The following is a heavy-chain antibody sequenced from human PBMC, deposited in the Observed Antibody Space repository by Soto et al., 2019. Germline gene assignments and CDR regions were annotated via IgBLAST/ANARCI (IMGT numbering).Heavy chain of an antibody. D-gene: IGHD1-1*01. CDR2: IDGDGSRT. CDR3: AREVASYNDY. Sequence: EVQLVESGGGLVQPGGSLRLSCVASGFTFSGYWMHWVRQAPGKGLVWVSRIDGDGSRTNYADSVKGRFTISRDNAKNTLYLQMNSLRAEDTAVYYCAREVASYNDYWGRGTLVTVSS. J-gene: IGHJ4*02. V-gene: IGHV3-74*01. CDR1: GFTFSGYW.